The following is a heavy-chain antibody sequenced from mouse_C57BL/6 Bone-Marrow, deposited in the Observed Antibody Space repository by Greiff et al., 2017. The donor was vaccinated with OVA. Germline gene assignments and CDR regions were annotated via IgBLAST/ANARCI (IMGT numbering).Heavy chain of an antibody. CDR1: GYAFSSYW. CDR2: IYPGDGDT. D-gene: IGHD1-1*01. V-gene: IGHV1-80*01. J-gene: IGHJ2*01. CDR3: AREGYYGFFDY. Sequence: QVQLQQSGAELVKPGASVKISCKASGYAFSSYWMNWVKQRPGKGLEWIGQIYPGDGDTNYNGKFKGKATLTADKSSSTAYMQLSSLTSEDSAVYFCAREGYYGFFDYWGQGTTLTVSS.